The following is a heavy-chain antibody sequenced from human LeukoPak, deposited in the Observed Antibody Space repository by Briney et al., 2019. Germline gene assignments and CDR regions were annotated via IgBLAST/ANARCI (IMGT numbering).Heavy chain of an antibody. J-gene: IGHJ4*02. CDR2: IIPILGIA. Sequence: SVTVSCKASGGTFSSYAISWVRQAPGQGLEWMGRIIPILGIANYAQKFQGRVTMTRDTSTSTVYMELSSLRSEDTAVYYCARDQRSIKEWLLPDYWGQGTLVTVSS. V-gene: IGHV1-69*04. CDR1: GGTFSSYA. CDR3: ARDQRSIKEWLLPDY. D-gene: IGHD3-22*01.